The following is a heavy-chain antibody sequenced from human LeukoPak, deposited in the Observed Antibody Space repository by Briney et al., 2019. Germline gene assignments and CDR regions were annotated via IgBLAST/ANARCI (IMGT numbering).Heavy chain of an antibody. D-gene: IGHD3-10*01. CDR2: ISSSGSTI. CDR1: GFTFSSYE. CDR3: ARTYGSGSQGLWFDP. V-gene: IGHV3-48*03. Sequence: GGSLRLSCAASGFTFSSYEMNWVRQAPGKGLEWVSYISSSGSTIYYADSVKGRFTISRDNAKNSLYLQMNSMRAEDTAVYYCARTYGSGSQGLWFDPWGQGTLVTVSS. J-gene: IGHJ5*02.